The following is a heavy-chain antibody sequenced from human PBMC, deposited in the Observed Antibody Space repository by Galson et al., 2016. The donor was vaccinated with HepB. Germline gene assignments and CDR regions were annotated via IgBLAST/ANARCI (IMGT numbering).Heavy chain of an antibody. CDR3: ARDMGSYYDSAGYRGACDI. J-gene: IGHJ3*02. CDR1: GGTFSSYA. CDR2: IIPMFDTP. V-gene: IGHV1-69*13. D-gene: IGHD3-10*01. Sequence: SVKVSCKASGGTFSSYAFSWVRQAPGQGPEWMGGIIPMFDTPVYAQQFQGRVTITADESTSTAYMELSSLRSEDTAVYYCARDMGSYYDSAGYRGACDIWGQGTLVVGSS.